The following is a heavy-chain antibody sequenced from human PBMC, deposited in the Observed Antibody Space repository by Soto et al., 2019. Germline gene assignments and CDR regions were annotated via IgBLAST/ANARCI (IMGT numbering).Heavy chain of an antibody. Sequence: PGGSLTPSCPAPAPTSTSYAMSCVRQPPGNGLEWVSATSARGGRTYHADSVTGRLNISRDKSKNTLYLQMNSLRAEDTAVYYCAKVLVGALDYWGQGTLVTVSS. J-gene: IGHJ4*02. D-gene: IGHD1-26*01. CDR1: APTSTSYA. V-gene: IGHV3-23*01. CDR2: TSARGGRT. CDR3: AKVLVGALDY.